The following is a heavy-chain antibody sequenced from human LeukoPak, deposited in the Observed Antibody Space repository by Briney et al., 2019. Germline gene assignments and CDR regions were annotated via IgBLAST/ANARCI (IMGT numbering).Heavy chain of an antibody. CDR2: IYSGVTT. CDR3: AGGIGGFYDSSGYYNY. CDR1: GFTVSSNY. D-gene: IGHD3-22*01. Sequence: QSGGSLTLSCAASGFTVSSNYMSWVRQAPGKGLEWVSVIYSGVTTYYAESVKGRFTISRDNSKNTLFLQMNSLRAEDTAVYYCAGGIGGFYDSSGYYNYWGQGTLVTVSS. J-gene: IGHJ4*02. V-gene: IGHV3-53*01.